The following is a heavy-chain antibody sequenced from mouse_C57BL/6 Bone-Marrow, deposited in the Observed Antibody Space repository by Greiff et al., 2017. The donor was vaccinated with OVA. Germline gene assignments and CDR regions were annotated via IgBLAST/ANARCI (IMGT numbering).Heavy chain of an antibody. D-gene: IGHD1-1*01. Sequence: EVQGVESGEGLVKPGGSLKLSCAASGFTFSSYAMSWVRQTPEKRLEWVAYISSGGDYIYYADTVKGRFTISRDNARNTLYLQMSSLKSEDTAMYYCTREPPYYFGSRNWYFDVWGTGTTVTVSS. V-gene: IGHV5-9-1*02. CDR1: GFTFSSYA. J-gene: IGHJ1*03. CDR3: TREPPYYFGSRNWYFDV. CDR2: ISSGGDYI.